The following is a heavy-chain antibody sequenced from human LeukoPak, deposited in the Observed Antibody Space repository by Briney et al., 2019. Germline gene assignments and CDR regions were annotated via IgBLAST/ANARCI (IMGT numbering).Heavy chain of an antibody. CDR1: SGSISSYY. V-gene: IGHV4-59*12. CDR3: ARKPIVSSSWYYFDY. Sequence: SETLSLTCTVSSGSISSYYWGWIRQPPGKGLEWLGYIYSSGTINFNPSLKSRLTMSVDTSKNQFSLKLSSVTAADTAVYYCARKPIVSSSWYYFDYWGQGTLVTVSS. CDR2: IYSSGTI. D-gene: IGHD6-13*01. J-gene: IGHJ4*02.